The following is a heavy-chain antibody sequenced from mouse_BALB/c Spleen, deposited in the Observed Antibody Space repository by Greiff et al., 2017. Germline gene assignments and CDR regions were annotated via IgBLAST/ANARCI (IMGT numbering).Heavy chain of an antibody. CDR3: TSLLRLPFDY. V-gene: IGHV6-6*01. CDR1: GFTFSDAW. CDR2: IRSKANNHAN. D-gene: IGHD1-2*01. J-gene: IGHJ2*01. Sequence: EVQLMESGGGLVQPGGSMKLSCAASGFTFSDAWMHWVRQSPEKGLEWVAEIRSKANNHANYYAVFVKGIFTISRDDSKSSVYLQMNSLRAEDTGIYYCTSLLRLPFDYWGQGTTLTVSS.